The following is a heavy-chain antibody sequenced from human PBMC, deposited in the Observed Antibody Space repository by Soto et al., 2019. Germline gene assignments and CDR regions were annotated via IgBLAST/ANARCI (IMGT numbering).Heavy chain of an antibody. CDR2: ISAYNGNT. D-gene: IGHD6-13*01. CDR1: GYTFTSYG. Sequence: QVQLVQSGAEVKKPGASVKVSCKASGYTFTSYGISWVRQAPGQGLEWMGWISAYNGNTNYAQKRQGRVTITTATSTSTAYMELRSLRSDDTAVYYCARGVSSWYERSPGYHWFDPWGQGTLVTVSA. V-gene: IGHV1-18*01. J-gene: IGHJ5*02. CDR3: ARGVSSWYERSPGYHWFDP.